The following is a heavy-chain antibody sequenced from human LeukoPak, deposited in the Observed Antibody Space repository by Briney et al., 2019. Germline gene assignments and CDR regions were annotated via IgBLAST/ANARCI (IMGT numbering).Heavy chain of an antibody. CDR3: AKLRGYYGSGQQITLDY. D-gene: IGHD3-10*01. J-gene: IGHJ4*02. Sequence: GGSLRLSCAASGFTFSDHYMDWVRQAPGKGLEWVVVTSHDGSNKYYADSVKGRFTISRDNAKNTLYLQMDSLSVEDTAVYYCAKLRGYYGSGQQITLDYWGQGTLVTVSS. CDR2: TSHDGSNK. CDR1: GFTFSDHY. V-gene: IGHV3-30*18.